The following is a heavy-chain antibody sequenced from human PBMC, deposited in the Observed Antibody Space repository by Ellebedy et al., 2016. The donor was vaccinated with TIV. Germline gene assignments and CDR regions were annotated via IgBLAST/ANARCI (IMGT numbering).Heavy chain of an antibody. D-gene: IGHD4-17*01. CDR3: AREAYGDSEGYFDL. CDR2: VSYIGTT. CDR1: GGSISNYY. Sequence: MPGGSLRLSCTVSGGSISNYYWSWIRQPPGKGLEWIGYVSYIGTTSYNPSLRSRLTISLDASKNHISLKLNSVTAADTAVYFCAREAYGDSEGYFDLWGRGSLITVSS. V-gene: IGHV4-59*01. J-gene: IGHJ2*01.